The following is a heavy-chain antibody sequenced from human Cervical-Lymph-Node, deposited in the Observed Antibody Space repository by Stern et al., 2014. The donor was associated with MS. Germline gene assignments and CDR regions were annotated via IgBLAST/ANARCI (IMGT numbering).Heavy chain of an antibody. CDR1: GGSISSSNW. V-gene: IGHV4-4*02. CDR3: AREGYSSSYDAFDI. D-gene: IGHD6-6*01. Sequence: QLQLQESGPGLVKPSGTLSLTCAVSGGSISSSNWWSWVRQPPGKGLERIGAIYHRGSTNYNQSLQSRVTISVDKSKNQFSLKLSSVTAADTAVYYCAREGYSSSYDAFDIWGQGTMVTVSS. CDR2: IYHRGST. J-gene: IGHJ3*02.